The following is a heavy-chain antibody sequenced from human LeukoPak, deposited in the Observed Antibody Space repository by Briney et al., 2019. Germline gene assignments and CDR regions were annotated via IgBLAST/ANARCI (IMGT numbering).Heavy chain of an antibody. CDR3: ARENGRGAISPYFDY. J-gene: IGHJ4*02. D-gene: IGHD3-10*01. Sequence: GGSLRLSCAASGFTFSSNFMSWVRQAPGKGLEWVSVIYSGGRTDYADSVKGRFTISRDNSKNMLYLQMNSLRPEDTAVYYCARENGRGAISPYFDYWGQGTLVTVSS. CDR1: GFTFSSNF. CDR2: IYSGGRT. V-gene: IGHV3-66*01.